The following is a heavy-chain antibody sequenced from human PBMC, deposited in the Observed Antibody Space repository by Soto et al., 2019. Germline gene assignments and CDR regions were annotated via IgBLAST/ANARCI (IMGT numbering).Heavy chain of an antibody. CDR3: ARDLTRRSRPSYYGSGTLPRGYFDY. Sequence: PSETLSLTCAVYGGSFSGYYWSWIRQPPGKGLEWIGEINHSGSTNYNPSLKSRVTISVDTSKNQFSLKLSSVTAADTAVYYCARDLTRRSRPSYYGSGTLPRGYFDYWGQGTLVTVSS. CDR2: INHSGST. V-gene: IGHV4-34*01. J-gene: IGHJ4*02. CDR1: GGSFSGYY. D-gene: IGHD3-10*01.